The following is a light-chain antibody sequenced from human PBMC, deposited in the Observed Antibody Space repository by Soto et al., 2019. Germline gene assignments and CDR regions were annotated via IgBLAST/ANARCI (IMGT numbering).Light chain of an antibody. CDR1: QDISNY. Sequence: DIQMTQSPSSLSASVGARVTITCQASQDISNYLSWYQQRPGKAPKLVIYDASKLEAGVPSRFSGSGSGTDYTFTINSLQPEDVATYYCQQYGHLPFTFGPGTKVDI. V-gene: IGKV1-33*01. CDR2: DAS. CDR3: QQYGHLPFT. J-gene: IGKJ3*01.